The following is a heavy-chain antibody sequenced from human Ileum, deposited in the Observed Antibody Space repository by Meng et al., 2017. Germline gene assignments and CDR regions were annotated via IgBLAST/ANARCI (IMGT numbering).Heavy chain of an antibody. CDR1: GYSISRGYY. Sequence: SQTFSLICGVSGYSISRGYYWAWIRQAPGKGLEWIGHVHHTGNTYYNLSLRSRVTMLVDTSKNQFFLNLNSVTAADTAVYYCARGDNGGFDFWGQGMLVTVSS. J-gene: IGHJ4*02. CDR2: VHHTGNT. V-gene: IGHV4-38-2*01. D-gene: IGHD7-27*01. CDR3: ARGDNGGFDF.